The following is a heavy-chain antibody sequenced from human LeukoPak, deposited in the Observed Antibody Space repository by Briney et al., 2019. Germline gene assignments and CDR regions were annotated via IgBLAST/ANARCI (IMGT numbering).Heavy chain of an antibody. J-gene: IGHJ6*02. CDR2: IYTSGST. CDR3: AREKWGIKVRGTYFYGMDV. V-gene: IGHV4-4*07. CDR1: GGSISSYY. Sequence: PSETLSLTCTVSGGSISSYYWSWIRQPAGKGLEWIGRIYTSGSTNHNPSLKSRITMSVDTSKSKFSLKLSSVTAADTAVYYCAREKWGIKVRGTYFYGMDVWGQGTTVTVSS. D-gene: IGHD3-10*01.